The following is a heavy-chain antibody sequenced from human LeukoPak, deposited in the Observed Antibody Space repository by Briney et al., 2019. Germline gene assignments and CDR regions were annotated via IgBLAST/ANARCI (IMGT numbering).Heavy chain of an antibody. CDR3: ARDLHYYVAMDV. CDR2: ISYDGDNK. J-gene: IGHJ6*02. D-gene: IGHD3-10*02. Sequence: GRSLRLSCAASGFTFSSYGMHWVRQAPGKGLEWVAVISYDGDNKYFADSVKGRFAISRDNSKNTLFLQPNSLRAEDTALYYCARDLHYYVAMDVWGQGTTVTVSS. V-gene: IGHV3-30*03. CDR1: GFTFSSYG.